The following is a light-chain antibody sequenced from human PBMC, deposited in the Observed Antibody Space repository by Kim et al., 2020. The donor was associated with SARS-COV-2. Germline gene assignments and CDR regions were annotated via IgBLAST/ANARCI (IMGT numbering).Light chain of an antibody. Sequence: AIRMTQSPSSFSASTGDRVTITCRASQGISSYLAWYQQKPGKAPKLLIYAASTLQSGVPSRFSGSGSGTDFTLTISCLQSEDFATYYFQQYYSYPLTCGGGTKLEI. CDR3: QQYYSYPLT. CDR1: QGISSY. CDR2: AAS. V-gene: IGKV1-8*01. J-gene: IGKJ4*01.